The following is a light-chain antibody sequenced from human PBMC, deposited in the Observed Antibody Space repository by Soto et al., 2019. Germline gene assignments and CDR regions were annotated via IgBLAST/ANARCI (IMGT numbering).Light chain of an antibody. CDR1: QSVLYRSNTKNY. CDR3: QQKYSLPPT. Sequence: DIVMTQSPDSLAVSLGERATINCKSSQSVLYRSNTKNYLAWYQQKPGQPPNLLIYWASTRESGVPDRFSGRWSGTDCTHTSSIQQAEDVAFYYNQQKYSLPPTFGRGPKVEIK. CDR2: WAS. J-gene: IGKJ1*01. V-gene: IGKV4-1*01.